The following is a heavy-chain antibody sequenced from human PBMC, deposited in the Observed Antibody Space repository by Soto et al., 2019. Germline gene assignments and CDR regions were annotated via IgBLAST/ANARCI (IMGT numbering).Heavy chain of an antibody. CDR2: IYYSGST. CDR1: GGTISSYY. V-gene: IGHV4-59*08. D-gene: IGHD1-1*01. J-gene: IGHJ3*02. CDR3: ARHLKRQGAFDI. Sequence: SETLSLTCTVSGGTISSYYWSWIRQPPGKGLEWIGYIYYSGSTNYNPSLKSRVTISVDTSKNQFSLKLSSVTAADTAVYYCARHLKRQGAFDIWGQGTMVTVPS.